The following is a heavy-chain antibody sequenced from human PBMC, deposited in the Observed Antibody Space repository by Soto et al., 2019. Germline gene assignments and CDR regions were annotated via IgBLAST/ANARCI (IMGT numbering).Heavy chain of an antibody. CDR1: GGSISSYY. D-gene: IGHD5-12*01. J-gene: IGHJ6*03. V-gene: IGHV4-59*08. CDR3: ARGNSGYDQNNNYYYMDV. Sequence: SETLSLTCTVSGGSISSYYWSWIRQPPGRGLEWIGYIYYSGSTNYNPSLKSRVTISVDTSKNQFSLKLSSVTAADTAVYYCARGNSGYDQNNNYYYMDVWGKGTTVTVSS. CDR2: IYYSGST.